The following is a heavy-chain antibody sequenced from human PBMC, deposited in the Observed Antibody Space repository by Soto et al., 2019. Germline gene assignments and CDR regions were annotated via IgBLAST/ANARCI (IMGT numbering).Heavy chain of an antibody. V-gene: IGHV1-8*01. J-gene: IGHJ6*03. CDR2: MNPNSGNT. CDR3: ARGRSPPFYYYMDV. CDR1: GYTFTSYD. Sequence: GASLKVSYKASGYTFTSYDINWVRQATGQGLEWMGWMNPNSGNTGYAQKFQGRVTMTRNTSISTAYMELSSLRSEDTAVYYCARGRSPPFYYYMDVCGKVTAVTVPS.